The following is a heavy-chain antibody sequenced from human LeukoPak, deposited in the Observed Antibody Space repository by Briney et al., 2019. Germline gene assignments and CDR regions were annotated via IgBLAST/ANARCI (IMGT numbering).Heavy chain of an antibody. CDR1: GYTFTSYG. CDR3: ARAPELYFAAGTRFDP. Sequence: ASVKVSCKASGYTFTSYGISWVRQAPGQGLEWMGWISAYNGNRKYAQKLQGRVTMTTDTSTSTAYMELSRLRSDDTAVYYCARAPELYFAAGTRFDPWGQGTLVTVSS. D-gene: IGHD1-14*01. J-gene: IGHJ5*02. CDR2: ISAYNGNR. V-gene: IGHV1-18*01.